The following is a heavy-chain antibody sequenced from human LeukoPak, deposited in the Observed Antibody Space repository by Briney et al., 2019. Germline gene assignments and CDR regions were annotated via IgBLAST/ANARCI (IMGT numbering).Heavy chain of an antibody. CDR3: AKARPHSSGYFDY. Sequence: GGSLRLSCAASGFTFSSYGMHWVRQAPGKGLEWVAFIRYDGSNKYYAASVKGRFTISRDNSKNTLYLQMNSLRAEDTAVYYCAKARPHSSGYFDYWGQGTLVTVSS. V-gene: IGHV3-30*02. CDR1: GFTFSSYG. CDR2: IRYDGSNK. D-gene: IGHD3-22*01. J-gene: IGHJ4*02.